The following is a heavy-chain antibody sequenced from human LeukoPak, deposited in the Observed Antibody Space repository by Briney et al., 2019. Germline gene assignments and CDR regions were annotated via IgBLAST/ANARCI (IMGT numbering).Heavy chain of an antibody. Sequence: GASVKVSCKAFGGTFSSYAISWVRQAPGQGLEWMGGIIPIFGTANYAQKFQGRVTITTDESTSTAYMELSSLRSEDTAVYYCARAGGYDSSPDAFDIWGQGTMVTVSS. V-gene: IGHV1-69*05. CDR3: ARAGGYDSSPDAFDI. CDR1: GGTFSSYA. D-gene: IGHD3-22*01. J-gene: IGHJ3*02. CDR2: IIPIFGTA.